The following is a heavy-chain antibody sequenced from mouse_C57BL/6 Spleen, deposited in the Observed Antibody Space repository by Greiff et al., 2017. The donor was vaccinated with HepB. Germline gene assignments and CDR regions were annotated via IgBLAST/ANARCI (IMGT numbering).Heavy chain of an antibody. CDR3: ARTHYGSSYYFDY. V-gene: IGHV2-9-1*01. D-gene: IGHD1-1*01. Sequence: QVQLKESGPGLVAPSQRLSITCTVSGFSLTSYAISWVRQPPGKGLEWLGVIWTGGGTNYNSALKSRLSISKDNSKSQVFLKMNSPQTDDTARYYCARTHYGSSYYFDYWGQGTTLTVSS. J-gene: IGHJ2*01. CDR2: IWTGGGT. CDR1: GFSLTSYA.